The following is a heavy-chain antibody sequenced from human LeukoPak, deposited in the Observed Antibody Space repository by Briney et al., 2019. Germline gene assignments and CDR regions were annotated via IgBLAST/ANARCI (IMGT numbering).Heavy chain of an antibody. CDR3: ARFAAGGSYYYYMDV. D-gene: IGHD6-25*01. CDR1: GFTFSSYT. V-gene: IGHV3-48*01. Sequence: GGSLRLSCAASGFTFSSYTMNWVRQPPGKGLEWVSNIGTSSTTIYYADSVKGRFTISRDNAKNLLYLQMNSLRADDTAVYYCARFAAGGSYYYYMDVWGKGTTVTVSS. J-gene: IGHJ6*03. CDR2: IGTSSTTI.